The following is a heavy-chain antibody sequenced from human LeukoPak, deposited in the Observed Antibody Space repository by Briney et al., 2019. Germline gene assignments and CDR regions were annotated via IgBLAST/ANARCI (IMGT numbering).Heavy chain of an antibody. CDR3: ARRRGGSGSYYPHYYYYYMDV. J-gene: IGHJ6*03. Sequence: SETLSLTCAVYGGSFSGYYWSWIRQPPGKGLEWIGEINHSGSTNYNPSLKSRVTISVDTSKNQFSLKLSSVTAADTAVYYCARRRGGSGSYYPHYYYYYMDVWGEGTTVTISS. D-gene: IGHD3-10*01. CDR1: GGSFSGYY. CDR2: INHSGST. V-gene: IGHV4-34*01.